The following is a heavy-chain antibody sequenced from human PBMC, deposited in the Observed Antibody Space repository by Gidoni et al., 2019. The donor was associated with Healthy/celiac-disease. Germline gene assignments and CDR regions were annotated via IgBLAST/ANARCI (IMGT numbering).Heavy chain of an antibody. J-gene: IGHJ4*02. CDR3: AKGGGDVDTAMVTDY. Sequence: EVQLVESGGVVVQPGGSLSLSCAASGFTFDDYTMHWVRQAPGKGLEWVSLISWDGGSTYYADSVKGRFTISRDNSKNSLYLQMNSLRTEDTALYYCAKGGGDVDTAMVTDYWGQGTLVTVSS. CDR1: GFTFDDYT. V-gene: IGHV3-43*01. D-gene: IGHD5-18*01. CDR2: ISWDGGST.